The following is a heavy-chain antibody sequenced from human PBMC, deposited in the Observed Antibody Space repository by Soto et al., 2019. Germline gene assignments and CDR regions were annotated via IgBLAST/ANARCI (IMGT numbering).Heavy chain of an antibody. V-gene: IGHV1-69*13. J-gene: IGHJ4*01. Sequence: SVKVSCKDSGGTFSSYAISWVRQAPGQGLEWMGGIIPIFGTANYAQKFQGRVTITADESTSTAYMELSSPRSEDTAVYYCARDKNYRITIFGVVEWYFDYWG. CDR3: ARDKNYRITIFGVVEWYFDY. D-gene: IGHD3-3*01. CDR2: IIPIFGTA. CDR1: GGTFSSYA.